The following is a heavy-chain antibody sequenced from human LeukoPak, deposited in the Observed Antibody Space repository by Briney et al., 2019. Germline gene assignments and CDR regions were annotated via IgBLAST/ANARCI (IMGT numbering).Heavy chain of an antibody. CDR3: TRARTIFGVVKGGPDAFDI. CDR1: GFTFTYAW. D-gene: IGHD3-3*01. V-gene: IGHV3-15*01. J-gene: IGHJ3*02. Sequence: GGSLRLSCAVSGFTFTYAWINWVRQAPGKGLEWVGRIYYKSNGETADYAASVNGRFTISRDDSKSIAYLQMNSPKTEDTAVYYCTRARTIFGVVKGGPDAFDIWGQGTMVTVSS. CDR2: IYYKSNGETA.